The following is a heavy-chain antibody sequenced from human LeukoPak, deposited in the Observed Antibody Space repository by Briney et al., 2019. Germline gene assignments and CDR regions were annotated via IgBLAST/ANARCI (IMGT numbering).Heavy chain of an antibody. CDR2: ISVEGGTT. CDR3: AKDQGLLRGVFDY. Sequence: GGSLRLSCAASGLTFDNYAFHWVRQAPGKGLKWVSFISVEGGTTFYADSVQGRFTISRDNSKNSLYLQMNSLRSEDTALYYCAKDQGLLRGVFDYWGQGALVTVSS. J-gene: IGHJ4*02. D-gene: IGHD2-15*01. V-gene: IGHV3-43*02. CDR1: GLTFDNYA.